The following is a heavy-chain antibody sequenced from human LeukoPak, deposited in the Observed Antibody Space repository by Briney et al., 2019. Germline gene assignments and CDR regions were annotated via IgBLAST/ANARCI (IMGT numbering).Heavy chain of an antibody. Sequence: GGSLRLSCAASGFNFGSHWMHWVRQTPGQGLLWVSRINSGGSGTSYADSVEGRFTISRDNSKNTLCLQMNSLRAEDTAVYYCAKDLGIAAAGSFGYWGQGTLVTVSS. CDR3: AKDLGIAAAGSFGY. CDR1: GFNFGSHW. D-gene: IGHD6-13*01. V-gene: IGHV3-74*01. J-gene: IGHJ4*02. CDR2: INSGGSGT.